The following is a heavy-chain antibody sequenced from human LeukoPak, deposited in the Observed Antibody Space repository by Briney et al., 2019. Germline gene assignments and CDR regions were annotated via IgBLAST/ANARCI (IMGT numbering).Heavy chain of an antibody. CDR1: GGSISSYY. CDR3: ARALTLPYYYGSGSYSGYMDV. D-gene: IGHD3-10*01. J-gene: IGHJ6*03. V-gene: IGHV4-4*07. Sequence: SETLSLTCTVSGGSISSYYWSWIRQSAGKGLEWIGRIYTSGSTNYNPSLKSRVTMSVDTSKNQFSLKLSSVTAADTAVYYCARALTLPYYYGSGSYSGYMDVWGKGTTVTVSS. CDR2: IYTSGST.